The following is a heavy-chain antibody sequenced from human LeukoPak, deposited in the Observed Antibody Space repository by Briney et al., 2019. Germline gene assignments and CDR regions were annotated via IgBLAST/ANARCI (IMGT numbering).Heavy chain of an antibody. D-gene: IGHD2-15*01. Sequence: PGGSLRLSCAASGFTFSSYSMNWVRRAPGKGLEWVSSISSSSSYIYYADSVKGRFTISRDNAKNSLYLQMNSLRAEDTAVYYCARGALHLYCSGGSCPFSVPATNSGWFDPWGQGTLVTVSS. CDR2: ISSSSSYI. J-gene: IGHJ5*02. V-gene: IGHV3-21*01. CDR1: GFTFSSYS. CDR3: ARGALHLYCSGGSCPFSVPATNSGWFDP.